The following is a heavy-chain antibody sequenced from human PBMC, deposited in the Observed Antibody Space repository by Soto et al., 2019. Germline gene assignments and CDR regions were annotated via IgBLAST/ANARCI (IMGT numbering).Heavy chain of an antibody. D-gene: IGHD2-2*01. CDR1: GYTFTSYA. V-gene: IGHV1-3*01. Sequence: QVQLVQSGAEVKKPGASVKVSCKASGYTFTSYAMHWVRQAPGQRLEWMGWINAGNGNTKYSQKFQGRVTITRDTSASTAYMELSSLRSEDTAVYYCASSRIVVVPAALTPHSDYYYGMDVWGQGTTVTVSS. CDR3: ASSRIVVVPAALTPHSDYYYGMDV. J-gene: IGHJ6*02. CDR2: INAGNGNT.